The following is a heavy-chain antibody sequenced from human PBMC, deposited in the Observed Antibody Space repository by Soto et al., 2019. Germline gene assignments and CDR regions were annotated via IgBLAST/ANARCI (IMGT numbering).Heavy chain of an antibody. Sequence: ASVKVSCKASGYTFTSYARHWVRQAPGQRLEWMGWINAGNGNTKYSQKFQGRVTITRDTSASTAYMELSSLRSEDTAVYYCARGHSSGWYPDAFDIWGQGTMVTVSS. D-gene: IGHD6-19*01. J-gene: IGHJ3*02. CDR1: GYTFTSYA. CDR2: INAGNGNT. V-gene: IGHV1-3*01. CDR3: ARGHSSGWYPDAFDI.